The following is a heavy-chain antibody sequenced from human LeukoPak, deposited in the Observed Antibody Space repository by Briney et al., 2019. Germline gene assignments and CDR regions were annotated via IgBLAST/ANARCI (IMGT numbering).Heavy chain of an antibody. D-gene: IGHD1-1*01. CDR3: ARDTTSWSGWYFDL. Sequence: SETLTLTCAVYGGSSSGYYWSWIRQPPGKGLEWIGEINHSGSTNYNPSLKSRVTISVDTSKNQFSLKLSSVTAADTAVYYCARDTTSWSGWYFDLWGRGTLVTVSS. V-gene: IGHV4-34*01. J-gene: IGHJ2*01. CDR1: GGSSSGYY. CDR2: INHSGST.